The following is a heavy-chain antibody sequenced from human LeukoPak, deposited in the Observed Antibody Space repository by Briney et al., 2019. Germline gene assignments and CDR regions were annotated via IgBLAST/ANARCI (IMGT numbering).Heavy chain of an antibody. D-gene: IGHD3-10*01. Sequence: SVKVSCKASGGTFSSYAISWVRQPPGQGLEWMGGIITIFGTANYVQKFQGRVTITTDESTSTAYMELGSLRSEDTAVYYCARHFNMFRGVITPYNWFDPWGQGTLVTVSS. V-gene: IGHV1-69*05. CDR2: IITIFGTA. CDR1: GGTFSSYA. J-gene: IGHJ5*02. CDR3: ARHFNMFRGVITPYNWFDP.